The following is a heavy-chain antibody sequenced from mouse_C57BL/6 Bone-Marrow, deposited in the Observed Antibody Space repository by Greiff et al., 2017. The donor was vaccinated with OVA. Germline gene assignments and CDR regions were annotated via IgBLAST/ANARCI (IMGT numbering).Heavy chain of an antibody. J-gene: IGHJ2*01. CDR2: IYPRSGNT. CDR1: GYTFTSYG. CDR3: ARNYDYDRGFDY. D-gene: IGHD2-4*01. Sequence: VKLVESGAELARPGASVKLSCKASGYTFTSYGISWVKQRTGQGLEWIGEIYPRSGNTYYNEKFKGKATLTADKSSSTAYMELRSLTSEDSAVYFCARNYDYDRGFDYWGQGTTLTVSS. V-gene: IGHV1-81*01.